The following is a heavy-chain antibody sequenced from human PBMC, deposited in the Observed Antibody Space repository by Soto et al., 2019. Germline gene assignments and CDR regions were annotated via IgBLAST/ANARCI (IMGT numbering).Heavy chain of an antibody. CDR2: IYDGGSS. CDR1: GGSISSSTYY. V-gene: IGHV4-39*07. CDR3: ARSYRRYCSGGSCYSYYYYYMDV. Sequence: SETLSLTCTVSGGSISSSTYYWGWVRQPPGKGLEWIASIYDGGSSHYHPSLKSRVTISVDTSKNQFSLKLSSVTAADTAVYYCARSYRRYCSGGSCYSYYYYYMDVWGKGTTVTVSS. D-gene: IGHD2-15*01. J-gene: IGHJ6*03.